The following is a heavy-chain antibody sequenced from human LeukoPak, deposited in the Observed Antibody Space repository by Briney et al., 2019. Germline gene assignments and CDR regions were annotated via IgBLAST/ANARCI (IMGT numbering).Heavy chain of an antibody. CDR3: ARVYGGIFDY. CDR1: GGTFSSYA. Sequence: ASVKVSCKASGGTFSSYAISWVRQPPGQGLEWMGGIIPIFGTANYTQKFQGRVTITTDESTSTAYMELSSLRSEDTAVYYCARVYGGIFDYWGQGTLVTVSS. D-gene: IGHD4-23*01. V-gene: IGHV1-69*05. J-gene: IGHJ4*02. CDR2: IIPIFGTA.